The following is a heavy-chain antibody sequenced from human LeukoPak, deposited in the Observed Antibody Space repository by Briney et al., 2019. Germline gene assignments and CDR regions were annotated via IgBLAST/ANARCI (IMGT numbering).Heavy chain of an antibody. V-gene: IGHV1-8*01. J-gene: IGHJ5*02. CDR1: GYTFTSYD. CDR2: MNPNSGNT. Sequence: GASVTVSCTASGYTFTSYDINWVRQATGQGLEWMGWMNPNSGNTGYAQKFQGRVTMTRNTSISTAYMELSSLRSEDTAVYYCARAPPYYDILTGYYTSDNWFDPWGQGALVTVSS. D-gene: IGHD3-9*01. CDR3: ARAPPYYDILTGYYTSDNWFDP.